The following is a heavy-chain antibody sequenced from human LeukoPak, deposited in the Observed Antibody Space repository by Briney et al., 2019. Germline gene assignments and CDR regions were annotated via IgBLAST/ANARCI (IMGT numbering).Heavy chain of an antibody. Sequence: SETLSLTCAVYGGSFSGYYWSWIRQPPGKGLGWIGEINHSGSTNYNPSLKSRVTISVDTSKNQFSLKLSSVTAADTAVYYCASAGTNSSSTYWYYYYYMDVWGKGNTVTVPS. CDR2: INHSGST. V-gene: IGHV4-34*01. CDR3: ASAGTNSSSTYWYYYYYMDV. CDR1: GGSFSGYY. J-gene: IGHJ6*03. D-gene: IGHD1-7*01.